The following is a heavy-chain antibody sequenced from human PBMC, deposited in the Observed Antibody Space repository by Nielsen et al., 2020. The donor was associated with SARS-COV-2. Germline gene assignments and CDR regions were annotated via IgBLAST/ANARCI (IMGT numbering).Heavy chain of an antibody. D-gene: IGHD3/OR15-3a*01. V-gene: IGHV1-24*01. Sequence: ASVKVSCKVSGYTLTELSMHWVRQAPGKGLEWMGGFDPEDGETIYAQKFQGRVTMTEDTSTDTAYMELSSLRSEDTAIYFCARTPVRNIWTDYLDYWGQGTLVTVSS. CDR1: GYTLTELS. J-gene: IGHJ4*02. CDR3: ARTPVRNIWTDYLDY. CDR2: FDPEDGET.